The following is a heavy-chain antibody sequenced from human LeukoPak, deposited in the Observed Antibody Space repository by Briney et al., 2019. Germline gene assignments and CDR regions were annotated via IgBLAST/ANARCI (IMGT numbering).Heavy chain of an antibody. V-gene: IGHV3-9*01. CDR3: AKAQGEWLAPDWFDP. J-gene: IGHJ5*02. CDR2: ISWNSGSI. Sequence: PGGSLRLSCAASGFTFENYAMHWVRQAPGKGLEWVSGISWNSGSIGYADSVKGRFTISRDNAKNSLYLQMNSLRAEDTALYYCAKAQGEWLAPDWFDPWGQGTLVTVSS. D-gene: IGHD6-19*01. CDR1: GFTFENYA.